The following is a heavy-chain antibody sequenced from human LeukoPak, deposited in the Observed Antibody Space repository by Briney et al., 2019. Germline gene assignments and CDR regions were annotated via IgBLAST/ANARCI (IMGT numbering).Heavy chain of an antibody. CDR1: GGSISSYY. J-gene: IGHJ5*02. V-gene: IGHV4-59*01. CDR3: ARGGGHVDWLLLPFDP. Sequence: KPSETLSLTCTVSGGSISSYYWSWIRQPPGKGLEWIGYIYYSGSTNYNPSLKSRVTISVDTSKNQFSLKLSSVTAADTAVYYCARGGGHVDWLLLPFDPWGQGTLVTVSS. D-gene: IGHD3-9*01. CDR2: IYYSGST.